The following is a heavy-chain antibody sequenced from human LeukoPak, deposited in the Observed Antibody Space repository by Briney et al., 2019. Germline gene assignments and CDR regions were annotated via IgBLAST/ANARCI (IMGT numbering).Heavy chain of an antibody. Sequence: GSLRLTCAASGFTFSNYQMNWVRQPPGKGLEWIGEVYHSGSTNYNPSLKSRVTISVDKSKNQFSLSLISVTAADTAVYYCARRAYYDSSGYYVFTNYWGQGTLVTVSS. D-gene: IGHD3-22*01. J-gene: IGHJ4*02. V-gene: IGHV4-4*02. CDR1: GFTFSNYQM. CDR3: ARRAYYDSSGYYVFTNY. CDR2: VYHSGST.